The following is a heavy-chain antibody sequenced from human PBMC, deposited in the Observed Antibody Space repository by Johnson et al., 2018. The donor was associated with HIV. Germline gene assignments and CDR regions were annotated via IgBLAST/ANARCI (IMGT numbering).Heavy chain of an antibody. D-gene: IGHD6-6*01. V-gene: IGHV3-48*03. CDR3: ARDRAILAARPAGAFDV. CDR2: ISSSGSTI. CDR1: GFTFSSYE. Sequence: VQLVESGGGLVQPGGSLRLSCAASGFTFSSYEMNWVRQAPGKGLEWVSYISSSGSTIYYADSVKGRITISRDNAKNSLYLQMNSLRAEDTAVYYCARDRAILAARPAGAFDVWGPWTMVTVSS. J-gene: IGHJ3*01.